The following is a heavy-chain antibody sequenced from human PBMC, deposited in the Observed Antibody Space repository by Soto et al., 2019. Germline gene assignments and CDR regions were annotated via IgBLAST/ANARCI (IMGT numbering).Heavy chain of an antibody. Sequence: QVQLVQSGAEVKKPGASVKVSCKASGYTFTGYYMHWVRQAPGQGLEWMGWINHNSGGTNYAQKFQGRVTMTRDTSISTAYMELSRLRSDDTAVYYCARDHIVVVPAAKTYYYYGMDVWGQGTTVTVSS. D-gene: IGHD2-2*01. CDR2: INHNSGGT. V-gene: IGHV1-2*02. J-gene: IGHJ6*02. CDR1: GYTFTGYY. CDR3: ARDHIVVVPAAKTYYYYGMDV.